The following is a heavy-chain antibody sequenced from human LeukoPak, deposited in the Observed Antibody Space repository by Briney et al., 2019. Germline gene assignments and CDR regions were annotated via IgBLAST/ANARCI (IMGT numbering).Heavy chain of an antibody. Sequence: ASVKVSCKASGYTFTSYYMHWVRQAPGQGLEWMGIINPSGGSTSYAQKFQGRVTMTRDTSTSTVYMELSSLRSEDTAVYYCARARYYDSSGYYSYYYYYMDVWGKGTTVTISS. CDR1: GYTFTSYY. J-gene: IGHJ6*03. D-gene: IGHD3-22*01. CDR3: ARARYYDSSGYYSYYYYYMDV. CDR2: INPSGGST. V-gene: IGHV1-46*01.